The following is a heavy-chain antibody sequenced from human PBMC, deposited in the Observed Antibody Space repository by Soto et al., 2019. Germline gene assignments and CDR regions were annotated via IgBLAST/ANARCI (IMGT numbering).Heavy chain of an antibody. J-gene: IGHJ5*02. CDR3: AKGDSSWVSWFDP. V-gene: IGHV1-2*02. CDR1: GYTFTAQY. Sequence: ASVKVSCKASGYTFTAQYLHWVRKAPGEGLEWMGWINPTTGATRYAQKFQGRVTMTRDTSMSTAYLEVRSLRPDNTAVYYCAKGDSSWVSWFDPWGQGTLVTVSS. D-gene: IGHD6-13*01. CDR2: INPTTGAT.